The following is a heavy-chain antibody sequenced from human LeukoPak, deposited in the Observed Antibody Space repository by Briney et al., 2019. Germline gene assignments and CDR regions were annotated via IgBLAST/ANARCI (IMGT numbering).Heavy chain of an antibody. D-gene: IGHD3-10*01. V-gene: IGHV1-8*01. Sequence: ASVKVSCKASGYTFTSYDISWVRQATGQGLEWMGWMNPNSGNTGYAQKFQGRVTMTRNTSISTAYMELSSLRSEDTAVYYCARGRFADKFGELFYGMDVWGQGTTVTVSS. CDR3: ARGRFADKFGELFYGMDV. CDR1: GYTFTSYD. J-gene: IGHJ6*02. CDR2: MNPNSGNT.